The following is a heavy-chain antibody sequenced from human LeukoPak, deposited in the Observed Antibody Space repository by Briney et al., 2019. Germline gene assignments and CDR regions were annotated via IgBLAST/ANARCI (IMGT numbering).Heavy chain of an antibody. J-gene: IGHJ6*02. CDR2: MHYSGNT. Sequence: SETLSLTCTVSGGSISSYYWSWIRQSPGKGLEWIGYMHYSGNTKYNSSLKSRVTISLDTSKNQFSLRLSSVTAADTAVYYCASLIRQSHYAMDVWGQGTMVTVSS. CDR1: GGSISSYY. V-gene: IGHV4-59*01. CDR3: ASLIRQSHYAMDV.